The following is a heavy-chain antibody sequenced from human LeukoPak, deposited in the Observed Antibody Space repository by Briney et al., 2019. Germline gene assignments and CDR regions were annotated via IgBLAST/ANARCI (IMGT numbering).Heavy chain of an antibody. CDR2: IYTSGST. D-gene: IGHD2-2*01. Sequence: SETLSLTCTVSGGSITNYYWSWIRQPAGKGLEWIGRIYTSGSTSYNPSLKSRVTMSVDTSKNQFSLKLSSVTAADTAVYYCPRGCSSTSSWLRMDVWSQGTTVTVSS. V-gene: IGHV4-4*07. CDR3: PRGCSSTSSWLRMDV. CDR1: GGSITNYY. J-gene: IGHJ6*02.